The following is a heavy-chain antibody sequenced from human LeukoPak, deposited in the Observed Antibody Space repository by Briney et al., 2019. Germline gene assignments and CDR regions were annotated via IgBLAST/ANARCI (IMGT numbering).Heavy chain of an antibody. CDR2: IYPGDSDT. CDR3: ARTHYDILTGSIYYYGMDV. V-gene: IGHV5-51*01. J-gene: IGHJ6*02. D-gene: IGHD3-9*01. CDR1: GYTFTNYW. Sequence: GESLKISCKGSGYTFTNYWIGWVRQMPGKGLEWMGIIYPGDSDTRYSPSFQGQVTISADKSISTAYLQWSSLKASDTAMYYCARTHYDILTGSIYYYGMDVWGQGTTVTVSS.